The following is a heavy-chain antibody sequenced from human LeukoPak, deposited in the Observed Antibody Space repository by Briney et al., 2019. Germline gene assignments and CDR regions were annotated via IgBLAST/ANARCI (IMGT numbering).Heavy chain of an antibody. CDR1: GFTFSSYS. Sequence: GGSLRLSCAASGFTFSSYSMNWVRQAPGKGLEWVSYISSSSSTIYYADSVKGRFTISRDNAKNSLYLQMNSLRDEDTAVYYCASRRDGYSHDAFDVWGQGTMVTVSS. J-gene: IGHJ3*01. CDR3: ASRRDGYSHDAFDV. CDR2: ISSSSSTI. D-gene: IGHD5-24*01. V-gene: IGHV3-48*02.